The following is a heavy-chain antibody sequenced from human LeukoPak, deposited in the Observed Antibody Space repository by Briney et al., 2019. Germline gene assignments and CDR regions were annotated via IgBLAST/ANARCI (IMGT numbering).Heavy chain of an antibody. CDR2: IYPGDSDT. J-gene: IGHJ4*02. V-gene: IGHV5-51*01. Sequence: GESLKISCKGSGYSFTSYWIGWVRQMPGKGLEWMGIIYPGDSDTRYSPSFQGQVTISADKSISTAHLQWSSLKASDTAMYYCARHSGCSGGSCYSCDYWGQGTLVTVSS. CDR3: ARHSGCSGGSCYSCDY. CDR1: GYSFTSYW. D-gene: IGHD2-15*01.